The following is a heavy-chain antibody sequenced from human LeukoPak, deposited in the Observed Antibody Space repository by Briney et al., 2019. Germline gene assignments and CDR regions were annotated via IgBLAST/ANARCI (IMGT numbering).Heavy chain of an antibody. CDR3: ARVRDIVVVVAATGIYYYYYGMDV. CDR2: ISSSSTI. D-gene: IGHD2-15*01. V-gene: IGHV3-48*02. CDR1: GFTFSSYS. J-gene: IGHJ6*02. Sequence: GGSLRLSCAASGFTFSSYSMNWVRQAPGKGLEWVSYISSSSTIYYADSVKGRFTISRDNAKNSLYLQMNSLRDEDTAVYYCARVRDIVVVVAATGIYYYYYGMDVWGQGTTVTVSS.